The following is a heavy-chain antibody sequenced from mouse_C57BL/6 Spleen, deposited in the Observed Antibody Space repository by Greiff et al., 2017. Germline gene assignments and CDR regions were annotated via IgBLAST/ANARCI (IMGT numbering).Heavy chain of an antibody. CDR2: FYPGSGSI. D-gene: IGHD4-1*01. V-gene: IGHV1-62-2*01. CDR3: ARHEGPGEPGSYWYFDV. CDR1: GYTFTAYT. J-gene: IGHJ1*03. Sequence: VQLQQSGAELVKPGASVKLSCKASGYTFTAYTIHWVKQRSGQGLEWIGWFYPGSGSIKYNEKFKDKATLTADKSSSTVYMELSRLTSDDSAVYYCARHEGPGEPGSYWYFDVWGTGTTVTVSS.